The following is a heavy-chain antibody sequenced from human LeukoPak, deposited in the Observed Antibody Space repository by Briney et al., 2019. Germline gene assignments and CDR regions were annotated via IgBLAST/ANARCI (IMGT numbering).Heavy chain of an antibody. CDR1: GFTFSTYA. Sequence: GGSLRLSCAASGFTFSTYAMSWVRQAPGKGLEWVSGISGSGGSTYYADSVKGRFTISRDNSKNTLYLQMNSLGAEDTAVYYCAKNRGAAADYFYFDCWGQGTLVTVSS. J-gene: IGHJ4*02. CDR3: AKNRGAAADYFYFDC. V-gene: IGHV3-23*01. CDR2: ISGSGGST. D-gene: IGHD6-13*01.